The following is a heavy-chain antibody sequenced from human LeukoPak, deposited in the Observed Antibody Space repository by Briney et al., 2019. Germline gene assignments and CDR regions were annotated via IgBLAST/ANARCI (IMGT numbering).Heavy chain of an antibody. CDR1: GYTFTSYD. V-gene: IGHV1-8*03. D-gene: IGHD3-22*01. CDR3: ARGPSYYYDSSGNFDY. Sequence: ASVKVSCKASGYTFTSYDINWVRQATGQWLEWMGWMNPNSGNTGYAQKFQGRVTITRNTSISTAYMELSSLRSEDTAVYYCARGPSYYYDSSGNFDYWGQGTLVTVSS. CDR2: MNPNSGNT. J-gene: IGHJ4*02.